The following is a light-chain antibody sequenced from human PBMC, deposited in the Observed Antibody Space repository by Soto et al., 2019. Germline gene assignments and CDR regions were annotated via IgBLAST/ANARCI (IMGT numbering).Light chain of an antibody. V-gene: IGKV3-20*01. CDR3: QQYGSSTLT. CDR2: DAS. CDR1: ESVRRN. J-gene: IGKJ1*01. Sequence: EVVITQSPATLSVSPGERSTLSCRASESVRRNLAWYQQTPGQAPRLLIYDASTRDTGIPDRFSGSGAGTECTRTISRLEPEDFEVYYCQQYGSSTLTFGQGTKVDIK.